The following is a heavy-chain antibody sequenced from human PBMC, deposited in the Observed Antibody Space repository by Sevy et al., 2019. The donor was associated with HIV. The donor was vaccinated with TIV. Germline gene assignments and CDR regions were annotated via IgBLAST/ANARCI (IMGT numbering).Heavy chain of an antibody. CDR1: EFSFKSYC. Sequence: GGSLRLSCVASEFSFKSYCMSWVRQAPGKGLEWVANINQEGKGKHYVGSVKGRFTITTDNGKNSMYLKMNSLRVYDTAGYYCARTGAYADTDPYDYGMDVWGQGTTVTVSS. D-gene: IGHD5-12*01. V-gene: IGHV3-7*03. CDR2: INQEGKGK. J-gene: IGHJ6*02. CDR3: ARTGAYADTDPYDYGMDV.